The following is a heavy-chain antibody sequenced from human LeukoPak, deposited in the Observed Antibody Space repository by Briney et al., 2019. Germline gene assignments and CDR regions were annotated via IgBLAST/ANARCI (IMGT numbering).Heavy chain of an antibody. D-gene: IGHD3-10*01. CDR3: ARVGADGSGFLFDY. CDR1: GGSFSGYY. V-gene: IGHV4-34*01. J-gene: IGHJ4*02. Sequence: PSETLSLTCAVYGGSFSGYYWSWSRQPPGKGLEWIGEINHSGSTNYNPSLKSRVTISVDTSKNQFSLKLSSVTAADTAVYYCARVGADGSGFLFDYWGQGTLVTVSS. CDR2: INHSGST.